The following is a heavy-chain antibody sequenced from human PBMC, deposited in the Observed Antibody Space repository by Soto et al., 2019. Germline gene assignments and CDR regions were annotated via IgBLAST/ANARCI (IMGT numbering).Heavy chain of an antibody. CDR1: GFTFSSYG. D-gene: IGHD2-2*01. CDR3: AKDEVDIVVVPAAPHYYYYGMDV. CDR2: ISYDGSNK. V-gene: IGHV3-30*18. J-gene: IGHJ6*02. Sequence: QVQLVESGGGVVQPGRSLRLSCAASGFTFSSYGMHWVRQAPGKGLEWVAGISYDGSNKYYADSVKGRFTISRDNSKNTLYLQMNSLRAEDTAVYYCAKDEVDIVVVPAAPHYYYYGMDVWGQGTTVTVSS.